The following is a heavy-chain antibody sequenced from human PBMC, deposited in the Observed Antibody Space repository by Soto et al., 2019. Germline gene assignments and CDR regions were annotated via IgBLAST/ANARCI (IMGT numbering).Heavy chain of an antibody. CDR1: GGSISSGDYY. V-gene: IGHV4-30-4*01. CDR2: IYYSGST. Sequence: QVQLQESGPGLVKPSQTLSLTCTVSGGSISSGDYYWSWIRQPPGKGLEWIGYIYYSGSTYYNPSLKSRGTISVDTSTNQFYLKLSSVTAADTAVYYCAREGNWNYEGYYGMDVWGQGTTVTVSS. J-gene: IGHJ6*02. D-gene: IGHD1-7*01. CDR3: AREGNWNYEGYYGMDV.